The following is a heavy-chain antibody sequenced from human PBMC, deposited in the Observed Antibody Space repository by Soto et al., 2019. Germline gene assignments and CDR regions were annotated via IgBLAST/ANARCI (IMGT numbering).Heavy chain of an antibody. D-gene: IGHD6-19*01. V-gene: IGHV1-3*01. Sequence: QVQLVQSGAEVKKPGASVKVSCKASGYTFTNYGVHWVRQAPGQRLEWMGWINVGHGSTKYSQKFQGRVTITRVTAASAAVMELSSLRSEDTAVYYCARSGYSSGWYHWYFDFWGRGTLVTVSS. J-gene: IGHJ2*01. CDR1: GYTFTNYG. CDR2: INVGHGST. CDR3: ARSGYSSGWYHWYFDF.